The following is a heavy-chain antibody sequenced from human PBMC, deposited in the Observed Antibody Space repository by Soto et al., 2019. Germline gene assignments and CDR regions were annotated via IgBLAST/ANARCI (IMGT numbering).Heavy chain of an antibody. CDR3: ARHPERIAEIGWFDP. V-gene: IGHV3-48*01. Sequence: GGSLRLSCAASGFTFSSYSMNWVRQAPGKGLDLVSYISSSSSTIYYADSVKGRFTISRDNAKNSLYLQMNSLRAEDTALYYCARHPERIAEIGWFDPWGQGTLVTVSS. CDR2: ISSSSSTI. J-gene: IGHJ5*02. D-gene: IGHD6-13*01. CDR1: GFTFSSYS.